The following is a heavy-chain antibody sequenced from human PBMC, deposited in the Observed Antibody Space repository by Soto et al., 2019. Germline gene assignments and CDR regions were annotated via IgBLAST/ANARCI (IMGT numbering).Heavy chain of an antibody. CDR1: GFTFSDFA. D-gene: IGHD2-2*03. CDR2: IYGGGNGP. Sequence: PGGSLRLSCAGTGFTFSDFAMSWVRQAPGKGLEWVSRIYGGGNGPHYADSVKGRVTISRDNSKNTLYLQMNSLRAEDTAVYYCAKMEGMDPWAYSFDYRGQGTLVTVSS. J-gene: IGHJ4*02. CDR3: AKMEGMDPWAYSFDY. V-gene: IGHV3-23*01.